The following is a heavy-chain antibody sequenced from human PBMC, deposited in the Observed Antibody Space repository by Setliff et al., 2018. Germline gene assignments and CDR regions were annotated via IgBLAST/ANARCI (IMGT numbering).Heavy chain of an antibody. J-gene: IGHJ4*02. V-gene: IGHV4-61*09. Sequence: SETLSLTCTVSGGSLSADYYWSWIRQPAGKGLEWIGHVHPDGSTNYNPSLYSRVVISVDTSKNQFSLKLTSVTAADTAVYYCAREAGTIWGQGTLVTVSS. CDR2: VHPDGST. CDR3: AREAGTI. CDR1: GGSLSADYY. D-gene: IGHD1-1*01.